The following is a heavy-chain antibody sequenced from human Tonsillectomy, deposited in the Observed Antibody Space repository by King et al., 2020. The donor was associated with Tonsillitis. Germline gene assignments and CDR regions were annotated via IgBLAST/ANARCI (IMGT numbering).Heavy chain of an antibody. Sequence: VQLVESGGVVVQPGGSLRLSCAASGFTFEDYAMHWVRQAPGKGLEWVSLIIWYGGSTYYADSVKGRFTISRDNSKNSLYLQMNSLRAEDTALYYCAKEVDSSGWTGNCDYWGPGTVVTVSS. CDR3: AKEVDSSGWTGNCDY. CDR2: IIWYGGST. J-gene: IGHJ4*02. D-gene: IGHD6-19*01. V-gene: IGHV3-43D*03. CDR1: GFTFEDYA.